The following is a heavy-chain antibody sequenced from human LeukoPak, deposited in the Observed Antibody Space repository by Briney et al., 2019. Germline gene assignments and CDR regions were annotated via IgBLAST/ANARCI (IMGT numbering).Heavy chain of an antibody. CDR2: IIPILGIA. J-gene: IGHJ4*02. CDR3: ARDVRDQRYGYGQPSFDY. CDR1: GGTFSSYA. V-gene: IGHV1-69*04. Sequence: SVKVSCKASGGTFSSYAISWVRQAPGQGLEWMGRIIPILGIANYAQKFQGRVTITADKSTSTAYMELSSLRSEDTAVYYCARDVRDQRYGYGQPSFDYWGQGTLVTVSS. D-gene: IGHD5-18*01.